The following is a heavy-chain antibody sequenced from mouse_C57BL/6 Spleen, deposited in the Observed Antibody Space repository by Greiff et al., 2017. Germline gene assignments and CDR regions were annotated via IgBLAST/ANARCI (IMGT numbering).Heavy chain of an antibody. CDR1: GFTFSNYW. D-gene: IGHD1-1*01. J-gene: IGHJ2*01. V-gene: IGHV6-3*01. CDR2: IRLKSDNYAT. Sequence: DVQLVESGGGLVQPGGSIKLSCVASGFTFSNYWMNWVRQSPEQGLEWVAQIRLKSDNYATHSADPVKGRFTISRDDSKSSVYMQMNNLRAEDTGIYYRTSIYYYGSSSFDYWGQGTTLTVSS. CDR3: TSIYYYGSSSFDY.